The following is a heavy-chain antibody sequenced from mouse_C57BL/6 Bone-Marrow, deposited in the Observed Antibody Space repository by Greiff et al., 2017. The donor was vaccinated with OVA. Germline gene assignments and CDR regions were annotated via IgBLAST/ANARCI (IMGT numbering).Heavy chain of an antibody. J-gene: IGHJ1*03. V-gene: IGHV1-55*01. CDR1: GYTFTSYW. D-gene: IGHD1-1*01. Sequence: QVQLQQPGAELVKPGASVKMSCKASGYTFTSYWITWVKQRPGQGLEWIGDIYPGSGSTNYNEKFKSKATLTVDTSSSTAYMQLSSLTSEDSAVYYCARRRWYGSSSYWYFDVWGTGTTVTVSS. CDR2: IYPGSGST. CDR3: ARRRWYGSSSYWYFDV.